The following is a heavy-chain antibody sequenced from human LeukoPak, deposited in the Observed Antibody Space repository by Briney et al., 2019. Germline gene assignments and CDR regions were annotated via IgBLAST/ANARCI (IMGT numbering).Heavy chain of an antibody. Sequence: GGSLRLSCAASGFTFSSYSMNWVRQAPGKGLEWVSSISSSSSYIYYADSAKGRFTISRDNAKNSLYLQMNSLRAEDTAVYYCARSFDYGGNLDAFDIWGQGTMVTVSS. V-gene: IGHV3-21*01. CDR3: ARSFDYGGNLDAFDI. J-gene: IGHJ3*02. CDR2: ISSSSSYI. CDR1: GFTFSSYS. D-gene: IGHD4-23*01.